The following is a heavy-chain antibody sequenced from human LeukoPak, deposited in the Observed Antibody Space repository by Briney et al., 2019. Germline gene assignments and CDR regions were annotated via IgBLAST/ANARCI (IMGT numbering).Heavy chain of an antibody. J-gene: IGHJ5*02. Sequence: ETLSLTCTVSGGSISSYYWSWVRQAPGKGLEWVSAISGSGGSTYYADSVKGRFTISRDNSKNTLYLQMNSLRAEDTAVYYCAKNKWLVPNWFDPWGQGTLVTVSS. V-gene: IGHV3-23*01. CDR2: ISGSGGST. CDR3: AKNKWLVPNWFDP. D-gene: IGHD6-19*01. CDR1: GGSISSYY.